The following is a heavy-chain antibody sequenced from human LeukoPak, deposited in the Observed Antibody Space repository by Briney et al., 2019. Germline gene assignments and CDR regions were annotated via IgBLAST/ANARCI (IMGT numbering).Heavy chain of an antibody. V-gene: IGHV3-23*01. D-gene: IGHD6-19*01. CDR3: AKVSPSSGWPYYLDY. J-gene: IGHJ4*02. CDR1: GFTFSSYA. Sequence: GGSLRLSCAASGFTFSSYAMSWVRQAPGEGLEWVSGISGSGGDTYYADSVKGRFTISRDNSKNTLYLQMNSLRAEDTAVYYCAKVSPSSGWPYYLDYWGQGTLVTVSS. CDR2: ISGSGGDT.